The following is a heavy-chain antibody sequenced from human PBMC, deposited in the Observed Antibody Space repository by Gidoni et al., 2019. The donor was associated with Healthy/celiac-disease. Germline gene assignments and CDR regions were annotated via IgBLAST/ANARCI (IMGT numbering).Heavy chain of an antibody. CDR2: IWYDGSNK. CDR3: ARKGYYYYGMDV. CDR1: GFTFSSYG. V-gene: IGHV3-33*01. Sequence: QVQLVESGGGVVQPVRSRRLTCAASGFTFSSYGMHWVRQAPGKGLEWVAVIWYDGSNKYYADSVKGRFTSSRDNSKNTLYLQMNSLRAEDTAVYYCARKGYYYYGMDVGGQGTTVTVSS. J-gene: IGHJ6*02.